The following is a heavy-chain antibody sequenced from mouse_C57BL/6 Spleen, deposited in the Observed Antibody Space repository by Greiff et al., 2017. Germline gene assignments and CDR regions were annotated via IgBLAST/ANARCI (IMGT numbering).Heavy chain of an antibody. J-gene: IGHJ1*03. CDR3: ARGHYGSSSWYFDV. CDR1: GYTFTSYW. Sequence: VQLVESGAELVKPGASVKMSCKASGYTFTSYWITWVKQRPGQGLEWIGDIYPGSGSTNYNEKFKSKATLTVDTSSSTAYMQLSSLTSEDSAVYYCARGHYGSSSWYFDVWGTGTTVTVSS. CDR2: IYPGSGST. V-gene: IGHV1-55*01. D-gene: IGHD1-1*01.